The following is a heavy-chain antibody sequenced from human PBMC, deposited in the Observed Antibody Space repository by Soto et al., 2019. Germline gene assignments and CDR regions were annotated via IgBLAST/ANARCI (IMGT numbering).Heavy chain of an antibody. V-gene: IGHV3-23*01. D-gene: IGHD2-2*01. CDR3: AKYHRRVVVPAASLGY. Sequence: GGYLRLSCAASGFTFSSYAMSWVRQAPGKGLEWVSAISGSGFSTYYADSVKGRFTISRDNSKNTLYLQMNSLRAEDTAVYYCAKYHRRVVVPAASLGYWGQGTLVTVSS. CDR1: GFTFSSYA. J-gene: IGHJ4*02. CDR2: ISGSGFST.